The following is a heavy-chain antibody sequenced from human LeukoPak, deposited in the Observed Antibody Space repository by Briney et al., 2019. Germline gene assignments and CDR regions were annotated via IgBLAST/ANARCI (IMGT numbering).Heavy chain of an antibody. CDR1: GFTFSSYG. Sequence: GGSLRLSCAASGFTFSSYGMHWVRQAPGKGLEWVAVIWYDGSNKYYADSVKGRFTISRDNSKNTLYLQMNSLGAEDTAVYYCARSQWELDAGSDYWGQGTLVTVSS. CDR3: ARSQWELDAGSDY. V-gene: IGHV3-33*01. D-gene: IGHD1-26*01. J-gene: IGHJ4*02. CDR2: IWYDGSNK.